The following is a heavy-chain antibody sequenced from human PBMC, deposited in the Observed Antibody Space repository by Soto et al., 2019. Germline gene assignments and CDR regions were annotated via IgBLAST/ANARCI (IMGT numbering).Heavy chain of an antibody. CDR2: ISAYNGKT. V-gene: IGHV1-18*01. CDR1: GYTFTSYG. Sequence: QVQLVQSGGEVKKPGASVKLSCTASGYTFTSYGISWVRQAPGQGREWMGWISAYNGKTNYAQNVQGRVTMTTETSTRTAYMDLRSLRSDDTAVYYCARGGDVNYYHGMDVWGQGTTVTVSS. CDR3: ARGGDVNYYHGMDV. D-gene: IGHD5-12*01. J-gene: IGHJ6*02.